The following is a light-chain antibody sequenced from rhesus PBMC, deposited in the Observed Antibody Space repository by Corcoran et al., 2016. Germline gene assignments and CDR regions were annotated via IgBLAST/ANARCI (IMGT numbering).Light chain of an antibody. Sequence: ETVVTQSPDTLALSPGERVILSCRASQSVGRYLAWYQQKPGQAPRLLIYGGSSRATGIPERFSGSGSGTDFTLTISSLEPEDVGVYYCQQSAHLWTFGQGTKVEIK. CDR1: QSVGRY. V-gene: IGKV3-24*04. J-gene: IGKJ1*01. CDR2: GGS. CDR3: QQSAHLWT.